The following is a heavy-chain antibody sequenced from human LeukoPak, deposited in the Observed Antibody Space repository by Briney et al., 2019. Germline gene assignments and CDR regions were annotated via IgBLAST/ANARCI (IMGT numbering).Heavy chain of an antibody. J-gene: IGHJ4*02. CDR1: GFTFSSYA. CDR3: ARGVSSKYYYDSSGYYPDY. D-gene: IGHD3-22*01. Sequence: PGRSLRLSCAASGFTFSSYAMPWVRQAPGKGLEWVSSISSSSSYIYYADSVKGRFTISRDNAKNSLYLQMNSLRAEDTAVYYCARGVSSKYYYDSSGYYPDYWGQGTLVTVSS. CDR2: ISSSSSYI. V-gene: IGHV3-21*01.